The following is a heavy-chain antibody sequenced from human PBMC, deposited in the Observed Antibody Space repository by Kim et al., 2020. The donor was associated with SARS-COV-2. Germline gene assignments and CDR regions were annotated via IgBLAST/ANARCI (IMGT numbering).Heavy chain of an antibody. D-gene: IGHD3-10*01. CDR3: ARGYYYGSGSFRDY. Sequence: AQKFPGRGTITADKSTSTAYMELSSLRSEDTAVYYCARGYYYGSGSFRDYWGQGTLVTVSS. V-gene: IGHV1-69*04. J-gene: IGHJ4*02.